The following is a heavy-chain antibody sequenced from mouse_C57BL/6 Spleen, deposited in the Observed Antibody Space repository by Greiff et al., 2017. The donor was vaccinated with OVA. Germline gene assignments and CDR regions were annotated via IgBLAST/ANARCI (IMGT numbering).Heavy chain of an antibody. Sequence: VQLQQPGAELVRPGSSVKLSCKASGYTFTSYWMHWVKQRPIQGLEWIGNIYPSDSETHYNQKFKDKTTLTVDKSSSTAYMQLSSLTSEDSAVYYCARSGTGFDYWGQGTTLTVSS. J-gene: IGHJ2*01. V-gene: IGHV1-52*01. CDR2: IYPSDSET. CDR3: ARSGTGFDY. D-gene: IGHD4-1*01. CDR1: GYTFTSYW.